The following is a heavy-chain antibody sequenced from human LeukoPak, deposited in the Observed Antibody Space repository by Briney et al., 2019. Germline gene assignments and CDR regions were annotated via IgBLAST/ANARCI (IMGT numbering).Heavy chain of an antibody. Sequence: SETLSLTCTVSGSSIRTYTHWGWIRQPPGKGLEWIASIHHTGNTYYNPSLESRVTISIDTSKNQFSLKMSSVAAADTAFYFCVNSGSNYEAVSWGQGTLVTVSS. CDR1: GSSIRTYTH. V-gene: IGHV4-38-2*02. CDR2: IHHTGNT. J-gene: IGHJ5*02. D-gene: IGHD5-18*01. CDR3: VNSGSNYEAVS.